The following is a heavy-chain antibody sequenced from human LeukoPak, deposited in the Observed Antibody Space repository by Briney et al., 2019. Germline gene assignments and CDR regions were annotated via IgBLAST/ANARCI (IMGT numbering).Heavy chain of an antibody. V-gene: IGHV1-2*04. CDR2: INPNSGGT. Sequence: ASVKVSCKASGYTFTGYYMHWVRQAPGQGLEWMGWINPNSGGTNYARKFQGWVTMTRDTSISTAYMELSRLRSDDTAVYYCARGDYYDSSGYYDALNAFDIWGQGTMVTVSS. CDR1: GYTFTGYY. D-gene: IGHD3-22*01. CDR3: ARGDYYDSSGYYDALNAFDI. J-gene: IGHJ3*02.